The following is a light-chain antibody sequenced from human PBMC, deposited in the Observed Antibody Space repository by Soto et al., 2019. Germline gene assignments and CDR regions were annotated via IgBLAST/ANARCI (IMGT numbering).Light chain of an antibody. Sequence: IVLTQSPGTLSLSPGERATLSCRASQSVSSSFLAWYQQKPGRAPRLLIYGASNRATGIPDRFSGSGSGTDFTLTINGLEPEDSAVYYCQQRGNWPPTWTFGQGTKVDIK. CDR1: QSVSSSF. V-gene: IGKV3D-20*02. CDR2: GAS. J-gene: IGKJ1*01. CDR3: QQRGNWPPTWT.